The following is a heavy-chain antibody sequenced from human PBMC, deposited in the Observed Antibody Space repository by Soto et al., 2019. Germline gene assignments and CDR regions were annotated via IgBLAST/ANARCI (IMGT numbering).Heavy chain of an antibody. CDR1: GYRFSSYW. D-gene: IGHD3-22*01. Sequence: ESLKISCKGSGYRFSSYWIGWVRQMPGKGLEWMGIIYPVDSDTRYSPSFQGQVTISADKSISTAYLQWSSVKASDTAMYYCAKLLFYFESSGYGFDIWGPGTMVTVSS. CDR3: AKLLFYFESSGYGFDI. CDR2: IYPVDSDT. V-gene: IGHV5-51*01. J-gene: IGHJ3*02.